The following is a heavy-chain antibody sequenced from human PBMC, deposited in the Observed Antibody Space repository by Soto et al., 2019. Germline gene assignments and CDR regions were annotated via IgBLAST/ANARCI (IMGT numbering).Heavy chain of an antibody. J-gene: IGHJ4*02. CDR1: VGSISDFY. Sequence: SETLSLACTVSVGSISDFYWSWIRQPPGKGLEWIGYIYYSGSTNYNPSLKSRVTISVDTSKNQFSLNLRSMSPADTAVYYCARVGGLAARTFDYWGPGTLVTVSS. D-gene: IGHD6-6*01. V-gene: IGHV4-59*01. CDR3: ARVGGLAARTFDY. CDR2: IYYSGST.